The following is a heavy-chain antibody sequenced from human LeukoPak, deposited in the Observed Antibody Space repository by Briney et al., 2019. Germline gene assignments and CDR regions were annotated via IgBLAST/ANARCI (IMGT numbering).Heavy chain of an antibody. CDR2: IYYSGST. CDR1: GGSISSGGYY. J-gene: IGHJ4*02. V-gene: IGHV4-31*03. D-gene: IGHD1-7*01. Sequence: SETLSLTCTVSGGSISSGGYYWSWIRQHPGKGLEWIGYIYYSGSTYYNPSLKSRVTISVDTSKNQFSLKLSPVTAADTAVYYCARALVTGTPFDYWGQGTLVTVSS. CDR3: ARALVTGTPFDY.